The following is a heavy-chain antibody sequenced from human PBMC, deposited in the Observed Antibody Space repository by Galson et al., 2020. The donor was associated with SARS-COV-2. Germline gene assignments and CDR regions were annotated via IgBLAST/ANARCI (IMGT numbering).Heavy chain of an antibody. D-gene: IGHD2-21*01. V-gene: IGHV4-61*02. CDR2: INTRGIT. CDR3: ARDPARGDGEAFDV. J-gene: IGHJ3*01. Sequence: SETLSLTCTVSGGSISRSSDYWSWIRQPAGKGLEWIGRINTRGITKNNPSLKSRVIISVDTSKNQFSLNLSSVNAADTAVYYCARDPARGDGEAFDVWGQGTMVTVSS. CDR1: GGSISRSSDY.